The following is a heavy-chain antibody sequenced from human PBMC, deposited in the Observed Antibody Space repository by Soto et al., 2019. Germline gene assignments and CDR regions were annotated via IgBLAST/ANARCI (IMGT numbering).Heavy chain of an antibody. V-gene: IGHV3-23*01. J-gene: IGHJ4*02. Sequence: GGSLRLSCAASGFTFSSYAMSWVRQAPGKGLEWVSAISGSGGSTYYADSVKGRFTISRDNSKNTLYLQMNSLRAEDTAVYYCARVTPPPEDDSSGRPGYWGQGTLVTVSS. CDR3: ARVTPPPEDDSSGRPGY. D-gene: IGHD6-19*01. CDR1: GFTFSSYA. CDR2: ISGSGGST.